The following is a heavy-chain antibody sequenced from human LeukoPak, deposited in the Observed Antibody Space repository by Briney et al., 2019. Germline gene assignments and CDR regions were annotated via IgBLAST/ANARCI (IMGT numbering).Heavy chain of an antibody. CDR2: ISGSGGST. CDR3: ARALWFGVDY. Sequence: GGSLRLSCAASGFTFSSYGMSWVRQAPGKGLEWVSAISGSGGSTYYADSVKGRFTISRDNAKNSLYLQMNSLRAEDTAVYYCARALWFGVDYWGQGTLVTVSS. D-gene: IGHD3-10*01. J-gene: IGHJ4*02. CDR1: GFTFSSYG. V-gene: IGHV3-23*01.